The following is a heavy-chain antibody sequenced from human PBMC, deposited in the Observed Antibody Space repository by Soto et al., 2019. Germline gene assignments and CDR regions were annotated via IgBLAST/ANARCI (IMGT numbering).Heavy chain of an antibody. CDR1: GYTFTNHG. D-gene: IGHD3-3*01. Sequence: ASVKVSCKTSGYTFTNHGINWVRQAPGQGLEWMGWINPYNANTNYAQKLQGRVTMTTDTSTSTAYMELSSLRSEDTTVYYCATSNTRPITIFGVVIRDYYYYGMDVWGQGTTVTVSS. V-gene: IGHV1-18*04. J-gene: IGHJ6*02. CDR2: INPYNANT. CDR3: ATSNTRPITIFGVVIRDYYYYGMDV.